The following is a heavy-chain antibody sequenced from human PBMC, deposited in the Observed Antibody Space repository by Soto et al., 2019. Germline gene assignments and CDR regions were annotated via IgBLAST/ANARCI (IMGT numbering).Heavy chain of an antibody. CDR2: LYSGST. D-gene: IGHD3-10*01. CDR1: GASISRGGFH. Sequence: QLQLQESGPGLVKPSETLSITCDVSGASISRGGFHGGWIRQPPGQGLEWIGSLYSGSTYYNPSLKSRVTISADTSKNEFSLRLTSVTAADSAVYYCARRGSGHTFDYWGQGTLVTVSS. V-gene: IGHV4-39*01. J-gene: IGHJ4*02. CDR3: ARRGSGHTFDY.